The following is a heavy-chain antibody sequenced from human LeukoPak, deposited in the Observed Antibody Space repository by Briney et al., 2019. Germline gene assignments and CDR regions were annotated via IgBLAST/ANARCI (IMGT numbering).Heavy chain of an antibody. CDR3: GRLMYFGEVSIDT. CDR1: GGSISGDF. D-gene: IGHD3-10*01. J-gene: IGHJ5*02. Sequence: SETLSLTCTVSGGSISGDFWSWVRQPPGKGLEYIGYLNSNGSTNKNPSLQSRVTMSIDTSKNLFSLRLTSVTAADTAIYYCGRLMYFGEVSIDTWGRGTLVTVSS. V-gene: IGHV4-59*01. CDR2: LNSNGST.